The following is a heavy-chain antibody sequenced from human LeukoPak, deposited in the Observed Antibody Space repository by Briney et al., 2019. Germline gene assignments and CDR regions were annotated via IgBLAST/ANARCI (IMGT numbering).Heavy chain of an antibody. CDR3: AKARYNWNDAGVGY. D-gene: IGHD1-20*01. CDR2: ISGSGGST. Sequence: GSLRLSCAASGFTFSSYAMSWVRQAPGKGLEWVSAISGSGGSTYYADSVKGRFTISRDNSKNTLYLQMNSLRAEDTAVYYCAKARYNWNDAGVGYWGQGTLVTVSS. CDR1: GFTFSSYA. V-gene: IGHV3-23*01. J-gene: IGHJ4*02.